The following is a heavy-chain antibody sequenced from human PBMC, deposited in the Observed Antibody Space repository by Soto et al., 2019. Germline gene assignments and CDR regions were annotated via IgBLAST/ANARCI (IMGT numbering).Heavy chain of an antibody. J-gene: IGHJ6*02. Sequence: QMQLVQSGPEVKKPGTSVKVSCKASGFTFTSSAVQWVRQARGQRLEWIGWIVVGSGNTNYAQKFQERVTITRDMSTSTAYMELSSRRSEDTAVYYCAANEAVAEFYYYYGMDVWGQGTTVTVSS. CDR1: GFTFTSSA. D-gene: IGHD6-19*01. CDR2: IVVGSGNT. CDR3: AANEAVAEFYYYYGMDV. V-gene: IGHV1-58*01.